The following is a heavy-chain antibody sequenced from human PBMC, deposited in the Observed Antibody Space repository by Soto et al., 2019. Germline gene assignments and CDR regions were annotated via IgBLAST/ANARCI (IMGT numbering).Heavy chain of an antibody. V-gene: IGHV3-21*04. CDR1: GFTFSSYS. CDR2: ISSSSSYI. J-gene: IGHJ4*02. D-gene: IGHD3-10*01. Sequence: GGSLRLSCAASGFTFSSYSMNWVRQAPGKGLEWVSSISSSSSYIYYADSVKGRFTISRDNSKNTLYLQMNSLRAEDTAVYYCAKDIAMVRGPLDYWGQGTLVTVSS. CDR3: AKDIAMVRGPLDY.